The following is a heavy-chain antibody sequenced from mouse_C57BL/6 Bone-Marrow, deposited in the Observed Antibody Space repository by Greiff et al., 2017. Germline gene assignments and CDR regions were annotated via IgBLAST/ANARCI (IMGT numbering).Heavy chain of an antibody. V-gene: IGHV1-5*01. CDR2: IYPGNSDT. Sequence: VQLKESGTVLARPGASVKMSCKTSGYTFTSYWMHWVKQRPGQGLEWIGAIYPGNSDTSYNQKFKGKAKLTAVTSASTAYMELSSLTNEDSAVYYCTSAFYYDGSSPWFAYWGQGTLVTVSA. J-gene: IGHJ3*01. CDR1: GYTFTSYW. CDR3: TSAFYYDGSSPWFAY. D-gene: IGHD1-1*01.